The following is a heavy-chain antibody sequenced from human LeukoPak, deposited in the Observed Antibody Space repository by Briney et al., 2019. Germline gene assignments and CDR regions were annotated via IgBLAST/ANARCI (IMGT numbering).Heavy chain of an antibody. D-gene: IGHD6-13*01. CDR3: ARVYKQQLVHDAFDI. CDR2: IIPIFGTA. J-gene: IGHJ3*02. V-gene: IGHV1-69*06. CDR1: GGTFSSYA. Sequence: ASVKVSCKASGGTFSSYAISWVRQAPGQGLEWMGGIIPIFGTAKYAQKFQGRVTIPADTSTSTAYMELSSLRSEDTAVYYCARVYKQQLVHDAFDIWGQGTMVTVSS.